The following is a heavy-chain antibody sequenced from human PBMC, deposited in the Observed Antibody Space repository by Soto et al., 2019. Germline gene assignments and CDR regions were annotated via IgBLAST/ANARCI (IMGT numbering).Heavy chain of an antibody. V-gene: IGHV3-30-3*01. J-gene: IGHJ3*01. D-gene: IGHD3-22*01. CDR2: ISYDGSDK. CDR3: ARDQLYYNDISGRPLNAFDV. CDR1: GFTFSSYA. Sequence: GGSLRLSCAASGFTFSSYAMHWVRQAPDKGLEWVALISYDGSDKDYADAVKGRFTISRDNAKNSLYLQMNSLRAEDTAVYYCARDQLYYNDISGRPLNAFDVWGQGTMVTVSS.